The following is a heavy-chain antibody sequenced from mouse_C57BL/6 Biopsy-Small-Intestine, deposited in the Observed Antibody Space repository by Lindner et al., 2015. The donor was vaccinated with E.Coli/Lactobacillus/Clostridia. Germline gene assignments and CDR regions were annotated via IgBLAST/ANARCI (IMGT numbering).Heavy chain of an antibody. J-gene: IGHJ3*01. CDR3: VRGDGSSPFAY. CDR1: GYAFSSSW. V-gene: IGHV1-82*01. CDR2: IYPGDGHT. D-gene: IGHD1-1*01. Sequence: VQLQESGPELVKPGASVKISCKASGYAFSSSWMNWVKQRPGEGLEWIGRIYPGDGHTNYNGKFKGEATLTADRSSSTAYMQLSSLTSEDSAVYFCVRGDGSSPFAYWGQGTLVTVSA.